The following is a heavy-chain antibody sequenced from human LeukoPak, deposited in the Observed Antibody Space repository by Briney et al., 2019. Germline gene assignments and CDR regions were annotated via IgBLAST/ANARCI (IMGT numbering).Heavy chain of an antibody. J-gene: IGHJ4*02. V-gene: IGHV3-9*03. Sequence: GGTLRLSCAASGFTFSSYGMSWVRQAPGKGLEWVSGISWNSGSIGYADSVKGRFTISRDNAKNSLYLQMNSLRAEDMALYYCAKGYCSSTSCYTDYWGQGTLVTVSS. CDR1: GFTFSSYG. D-gene: IGHD2-2*02. CDR3: AKGYCSSTSCYTDY. CDR2: ISWNSGSI.